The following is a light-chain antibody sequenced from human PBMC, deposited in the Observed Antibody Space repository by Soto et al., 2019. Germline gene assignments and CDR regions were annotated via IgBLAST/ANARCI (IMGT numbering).Light chain of an antibody. Sequence: DIQMTQSPSTLSASVGDRVTITCRASQTTNRWLAWYQQKPGEVPKLLIYKASVLESGVPSRFSGSGSGTEFTLTIRRLQPEDVATYYCQHWSFGQGTKVDIK. J-gene: IGKJ1*01. CDR2: KAS. V-gene: IGKV1-5*03. CDR1: QTTNRW. CDR3: QHWS.